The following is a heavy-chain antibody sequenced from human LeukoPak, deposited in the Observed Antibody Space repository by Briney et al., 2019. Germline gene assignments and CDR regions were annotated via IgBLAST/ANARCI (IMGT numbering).Heavy chain of an antibody. J-gene: IGHJ4*02. CDR2: INHSGNT. CDR3: AKADSGSYNELFDY. Sequence: PSETLSVICAVYGGSFSGYYWSWIRQPPGKGLQWIGEINHSGNTDYDPSLKSRVTISVDTSKNQFSLKLRSVTAADTAVYYCAKADSGSYNELFDYWGQGTLVTVSS. CDR1: GGSFSGYY. D-gene: IGHD1-26*01. V-gene: IGHV4-34*01.